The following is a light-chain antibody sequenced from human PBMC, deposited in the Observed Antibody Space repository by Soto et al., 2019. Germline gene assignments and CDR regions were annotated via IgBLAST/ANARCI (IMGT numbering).Light chain of an antibody. J-gene: IGLJ3*02. Sequence: QSALTQPPSASGSHGQSVTISCTGTSSDVGGYNYVSWYQQYPGRAPKLMIYEVTKRPSGVPDRFSGSKSGNTASLTVSGLQADDEADYYCSSYAASNNFYFVFGGGTKLTVL. CDR2: EVT. CDR1: SSDVGGYNY. V-gene: IGLV2-8*01. CDR3: SSYAASNNFYFV.